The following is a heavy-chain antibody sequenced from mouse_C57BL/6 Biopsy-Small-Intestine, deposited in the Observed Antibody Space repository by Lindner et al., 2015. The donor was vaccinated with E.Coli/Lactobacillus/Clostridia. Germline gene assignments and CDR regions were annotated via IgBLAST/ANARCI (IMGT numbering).Heavy chain of an antibody. J-gene: IGHJ4*01. D-gene: IGHD2-2*01. Sequence: VQLQESGPEQVKPGASVKISCKASGYSFTDYYINWVKQRPGQGLEWIGWIYPGSGGSKYNEKFEGKATLTVDTSSSTVYMQLSSLTSEDSAVYFCARMGRLLDYWGQGASVTVSS. CDR1: GYSFTDYY. CDR2: IYPGSGGS. V-gene: IGHV1-84*01. CDR3: ARMGRLLDY.